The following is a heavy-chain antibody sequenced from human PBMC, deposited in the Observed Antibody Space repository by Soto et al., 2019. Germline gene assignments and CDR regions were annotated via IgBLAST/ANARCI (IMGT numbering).Heavy chain of an antibody. CDR3: ARNRYGGYDFDY. CDR1: SDSITSSNW. CDR2: VSHSGST. J-gene: IGHJ4*02. D-gene: IGHD5-12*01. Sequence: QMQLQESGPGLVKPSGTLSLTCAVSSDSITSSNWWSWVRQSPGKGLEWIGEVSHSGSTNYIPSLKSRVTISVDKSRNQFSLRLNSVTAADTAVYYCARNRYGGYDFDYWGQGTLVTVSS. V-gene: IGHV4-4*02.